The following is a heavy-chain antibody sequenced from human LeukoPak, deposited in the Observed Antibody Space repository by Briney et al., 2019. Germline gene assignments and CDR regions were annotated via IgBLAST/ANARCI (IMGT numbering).Heavy chain of an antibody. Sequence: GRSLRLSCAASGFTFSSYAMHWVRQAPGKGLEWVAVISYDGSNKYYAPSVKGLFTISRDNSKNTLYLQMNSLRAEDTAVYYCARVALDWGQGTLVTVSS. J-gene: IGHJ4*02. CDR2: ISYDGSNK. V-gene: IGHV3-30-3*01. CDR1: GFTFSSYA. CDR3: ARVALD. D-gene: IGHD3-3*02.